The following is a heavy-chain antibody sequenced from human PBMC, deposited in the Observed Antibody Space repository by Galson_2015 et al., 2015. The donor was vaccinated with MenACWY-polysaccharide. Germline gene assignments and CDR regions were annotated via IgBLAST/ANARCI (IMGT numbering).Heavy chain of an antibody. J-gene: IGHJ4*02. Sequence: SLRLSCAASGSTFSGYWMSWVRQAPGKGLEWVANIKQDGNEKYYVDSVKGRFTISRDNARNSLYLQMNSLRAEDTAVYYCARDPTFDYWGQGTLVTVSS. CDR3: ARDPTFDY. V-gene: IGHV3-7*01. CDR2: IKQDGNEK. CDR1: GSTFSGYW.